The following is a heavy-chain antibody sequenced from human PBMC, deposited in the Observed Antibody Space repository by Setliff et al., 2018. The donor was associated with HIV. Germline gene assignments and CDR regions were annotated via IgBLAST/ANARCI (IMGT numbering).Heavy chain of an antibody. Sequence: WASVKVSCKASGYTFINYGIHWVRQAPGQRPQWMGWIIAGDGRTKYSQDFQGRVTFTSDTSATTAYMELSSLRSEDTAVYYCARSRSMDVWGQGTSVTVSS. V-gene: IGHV1-3*01. CDR2: IIAGDGRT. CDR3: ARSRSMDV. J-gene: IGHJ6*02. CDR1: GYTFINYG.